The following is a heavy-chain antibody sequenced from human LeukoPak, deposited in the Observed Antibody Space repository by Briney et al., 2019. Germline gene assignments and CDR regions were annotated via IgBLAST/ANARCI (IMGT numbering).Heavy chain of an antibody. CDR2: ISGSGGST. V-gene: IGHV3-23*01. CDR3: ARDRSSSGYYPFDY. Sequence: GGSLRLSCAASGFTFSSYAMSWVRQPPGKGLEWVSAISGSGGSTYYADSVKGRFTISRDNSKNTLYLQMNSLRAEDTAVYYCARDRSSSGYYPFDYWGQGTLVTVSS. D-gene: IGHD3-22*01. J-gene: IGHJ4*02. CDR1: GFTFSSYA.